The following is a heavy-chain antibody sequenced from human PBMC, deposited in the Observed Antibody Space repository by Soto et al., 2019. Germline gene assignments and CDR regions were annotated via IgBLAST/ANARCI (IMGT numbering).Heavy chain of an antibody. D-gene: IGHD6-19*01. CDR3: ARGSGLSSGWGTYYYYGMDV. J-gene: IGHJ6*02. CDR1: GGSFSGYH. CDR2: VNHSGST. Sequence: QVQLQQWGAGLLKPSETLSLTCAVYGGSFSGYHWSWIRQPPGKGLEWIGEVNHSGSTSYNPSLKRRVTLSVDTSKNHFSLKVTSVTAADTAVYYCARGSGLSSGWGTYYYYGMDVVGQGTTVTVSS. V-gene: IGHV4-34*01.